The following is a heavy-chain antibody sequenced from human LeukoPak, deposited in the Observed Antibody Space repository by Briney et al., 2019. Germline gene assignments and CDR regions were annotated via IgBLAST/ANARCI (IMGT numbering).Heavy chain of an antibody. CDR2: IFGSGGSA. V-gene: IGHV3-23*01. CDR1: GFTFSSYA. D-gene: IGHD6-19*01. CDR3: GKTTTGYSSGQKPAWPVDY. Sequence: GSLRLSCEASGFTFSSYAMYWVRQAPGKGLEWVAGIFGSGGSAHYADSAKGRFTISRDNSKNTVYLQINSLRAEDTAVYYCGKTTTGYSSGQKPAWPVDYWGQGTLVTVSS. J-gene: IGHJ4*02.